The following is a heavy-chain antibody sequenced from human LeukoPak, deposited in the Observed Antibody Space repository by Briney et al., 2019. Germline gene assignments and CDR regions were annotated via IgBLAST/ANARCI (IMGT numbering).Heavy chain of an antibody. CDR3: ARDPDIVVVPAASDAFDI. D-gene: IGHD2-2*01. V-gene: IGHV4-30-4*08. J-gene: IGHJ3*02. CDR1: GGSISSGDYY. Sequence: PSETLSLTCTVSGGSISSGDYYWSWIRQPPGKGLEWIGYIYYSGSTYYNPSLKSRVTISVDTSKNQFSLKLSSVTAADTAVYYCARDPDIVVVPAASDAFDIWGQGTMVTVSS. CDR2: IYYSGST.